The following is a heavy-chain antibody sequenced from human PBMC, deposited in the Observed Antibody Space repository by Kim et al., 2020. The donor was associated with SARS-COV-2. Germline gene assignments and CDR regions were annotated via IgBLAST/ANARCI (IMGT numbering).Heavy chain of an antibody. CDR1: GFTFSSNW. CDR3: EREVSMILVATDYYGLD. Sequence: GGSLRLSCAASGFTFSSNWMSWVRQAPGKGLEWVAYIKQGGSAYYSVASVEGRTISSSVNTKTSQHQLKNIMRAEATADFYGEREVSMILVATDYYGLD. CDR2: IKQGGSAY. D-gene: IGHD5-12*01. J-gene: IGHJ6*01. V-gene: IGHV3-7*01.